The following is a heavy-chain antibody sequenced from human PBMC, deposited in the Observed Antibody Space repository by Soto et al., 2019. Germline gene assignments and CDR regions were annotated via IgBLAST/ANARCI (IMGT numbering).Heavy chain of an antibody. V-gene: IGHV4-4*02. CDR2: IYHSGST. J-gene: IGHJ4*02. D-gene: IGHD6-19*01. Sequence: QVQLQESGPGLVKPSGTLSLTCAVSGGSISSSNWWSWVRQPPGKGLEWIGEIYHSGSTNYNPSLKSRVTISVDKSTNPFALKLSAVTAADTAVYYCARVAVAGTRVDYWGQGTLVTVSS. CDR1: GGSISSSNW. CDR3: ARVAVAGTRVDY.